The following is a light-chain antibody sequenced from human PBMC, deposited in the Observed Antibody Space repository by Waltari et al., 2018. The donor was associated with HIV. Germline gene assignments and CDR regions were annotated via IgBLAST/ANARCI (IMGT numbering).Light chain of an antibody. CDR2: RAS. CDR3: QQYNSYPYT. V-gene: IGKV1-5*03. CDR1: PSVRGL. J-gene: IGKJ2*01. Sequence: DIQLTQSPSTLSVTVGDSVTITCRDSPSVRGLLAWYQQKPGNAPKLLIYRASTLETGVPSRFSGSGSGTEFTLTISSLQPDDFAIYYCQQYNSYPYTFGQGTKVEIK.